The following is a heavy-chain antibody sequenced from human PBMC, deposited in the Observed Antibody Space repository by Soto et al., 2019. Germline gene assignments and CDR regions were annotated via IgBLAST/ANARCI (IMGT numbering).Heavy chain of an antibody. CDR1: GCSISSSSYY. Sequence: QLQLQESGPGLVKPSETLSLTCTVSGCSISSSSYYWGWIRQPPGKGLEWIGSIYYSGSTYYNPSLKSRVTISVDTSKNQFSLKLSSVTAADTAVYYCARHVTVLHYMDVWGKGTTVTVSS. CDR2: IYYSGST. D-gene: IGHD4-17*01. CDR3: ARHVTVLHYMDV. V-gene: IGHV4-39*01. J-gene: IGHJ6*03.